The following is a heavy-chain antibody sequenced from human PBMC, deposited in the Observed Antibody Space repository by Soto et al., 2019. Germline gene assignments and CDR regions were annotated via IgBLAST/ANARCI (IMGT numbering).Heavy chain of an antibody. Sequence: SETLSLTCTVSGGSVSSYSWTWVRQPPGKGLEWIGYVYYSGSTHYNPSLKSRVTISLDTSKDQFSLKLTSVTAADTAMYFCASSPPAMVAPNIWGQGTLVTVSS. D-gene: IGHD5-18*01. CDR3: ASSPPAMVAPNI. V-gene: IGHV4-59*02. CDR2: VYYSGST. CDR1: GGSVSSYS. J-gene: IGHJ4*02.